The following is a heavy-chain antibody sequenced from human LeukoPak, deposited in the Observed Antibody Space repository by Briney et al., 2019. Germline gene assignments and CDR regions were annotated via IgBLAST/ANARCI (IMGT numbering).Heavy chain of an antibody. CDR2: IYYSGGT. CDR3: ASSRRYYYDSSGYYAFDI. Sequence: SETLSLTCTVSGGSISSGDYYWSWIRQPPGKGLEWIGYIYYSGGTYYNPSLKSRVTISVDTSKNQFSLKLSSVTAADTAVYYCASSRRYYYDSSGYYAFDIWGQGTMVTVSS. J-gene: IGHJ3*02. D-gene: IGHD3-22*01. CDR1: GGSISSGDYY. V-gene: IGHV4-30-4*08.